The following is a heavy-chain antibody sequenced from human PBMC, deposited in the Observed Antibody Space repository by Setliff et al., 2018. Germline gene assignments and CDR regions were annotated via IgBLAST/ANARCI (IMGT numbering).Heavy chain of an antibody. Sequence: SETLSLTCTVSGGSISTYYSSWIRQPAGKGLEWIGRIYTSGSTNYNPSLKSRVTMSVDTSKNQFSLKLSSVTAADTAVYYCARKGISALSGAFDIWGEGTMVTVSS. CDR2: IYTSGST. V-gene: IGHV4-4*07. J-gene: IGHJ3*02. D-gene: IGHD1-26*01. CDR1: GGSISTYY. CDR3: ARKGISALSGAFDI.